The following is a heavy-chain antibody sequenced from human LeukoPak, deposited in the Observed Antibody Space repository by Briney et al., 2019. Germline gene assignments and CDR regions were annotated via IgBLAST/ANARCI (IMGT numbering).Heavy chain of an antibody. CDR1: GFTFTNYA. V-gene: IGHV3-23*01. D-gene: IGHD2-15*01. J-gene: IGHJ4*02. Sequence: GGSLRLSCAASGFTFTNYAMTWVRQAPGKGLEWVSTVSGNGDNTYYADSVKGRATISRDNSKNTLYLQMNSLRAEDTAVYYCAKDIARSDCSAGSRYPLDSWGQGTLVTVSS. CDR2: VSGNGDNT. CDR3: AKDIARSDCSAGSRYPLDS.